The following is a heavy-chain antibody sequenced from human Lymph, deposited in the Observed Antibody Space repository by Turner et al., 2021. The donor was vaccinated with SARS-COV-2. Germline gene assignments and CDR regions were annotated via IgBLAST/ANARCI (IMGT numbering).Heavy chain of an antibody. J-gene: IGHJ4*02. V-gene: IGHV3-30-3*01. CDR1: GFTFSSYA. CDR2: ISYDGSNK. CDR3: AREFVAVTGRFDY. D-gene: IGHD6-19*01. Sequence: QVQPVESGGGVLQPGRSVSLSCAASGFTFSSYAMHWVRQAPGKGLECVAVISYDGSNKYYADSVKGRFTISRDNSKNTLYLKMNSLRAEHTAVYYCAREFVAVTGRFDYWGQGTPVTVSS.